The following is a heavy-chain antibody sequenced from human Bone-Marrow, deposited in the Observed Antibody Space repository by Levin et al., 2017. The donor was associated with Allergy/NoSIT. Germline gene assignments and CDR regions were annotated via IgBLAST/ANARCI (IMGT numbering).Heavy chain of an antibody. V-gene: IGHV3-23*01. CDR2: ISAGGYDA. Sequence: QTGGSLRLSCSASGFSFSNYAMTWVRQAPGKRPEWVSVISAGGYDAYYADSVKGRFTISRDNSKNVLSLQADSLRAEDTALYYCAKGLGPVITGPTALGNWLDPWGQGTLVTVSS. CDR1: GFSFSNYA. J-gene: IGHJ5*02. CDR3: AKGLGPVITGPTALGNWLDP. D-gene: IGHD1-7*01.